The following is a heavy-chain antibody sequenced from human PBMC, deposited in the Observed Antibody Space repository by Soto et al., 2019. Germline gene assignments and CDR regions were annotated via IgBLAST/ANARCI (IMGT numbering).Heavy chain of an antibody. D-gene: IGHD5-18*01. CDR1: GDSITRGNYY. CDR2: IYYSGAT. Sequence: SETLSLTCPFSGDSITRGNYYWSWIRQTPGKGLEWIGSIYYSGATNYNPSLKSRVTISVDTSKNQFSLKLSSVTAADTAVYYCASLKLGYSTFDPWGQGTLVTVSS. V-gene: IGHV4-30-4*01. J-gene: IGHJ5*02. CDR3: ASLKLGYSTFDP.